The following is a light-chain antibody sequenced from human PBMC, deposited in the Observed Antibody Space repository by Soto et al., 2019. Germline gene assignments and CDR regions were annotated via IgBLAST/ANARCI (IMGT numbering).Light chain of an antibody. CDR1: QSVSRT. CDR3: QQRYNWPQT. Sequence: GERANLSCRTSQSVSRTLAWYQQKSGQAPRLLIYDASNRATGIPTRFSGSGSGTDFTLTISSLEPEDFAVYYCQQRYNWPQTFGQGTKVEIK. V-gene: IGKV3-11*01. J-gene: IGKJ1*01. CDR2: DAS.